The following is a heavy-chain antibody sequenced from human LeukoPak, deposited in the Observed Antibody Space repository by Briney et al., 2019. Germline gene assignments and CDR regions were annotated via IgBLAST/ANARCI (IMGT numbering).Heavy chain of an antibody. CDR3: ARVMGASYYYYYYMDV. Sequence: GGSLRLSCAASGFTFSSYCMSWVRQAPGKGLEWVANIKQDGSEKYYVDSVKGRFTISRDNAKNSLYLQMNSLRAEDTAVYYWARVMGASYYYYYYMDVWGKGTTVTVSS. V-gene: IGHV3-7*01. CDR1: GFTFSSYC. CDR2: IKQDGSEK. J-gene: IGHJ6*03. D-gene: IGHD1-26*01.